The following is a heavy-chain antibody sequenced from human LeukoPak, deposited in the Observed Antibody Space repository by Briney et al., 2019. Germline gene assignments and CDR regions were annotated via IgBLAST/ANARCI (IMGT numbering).Heavy chain of an antibody. J-gene: IGHJ3*02. CDR3: AREARDYYDSSGYYSAFDI. CDR1: GYTFTSYD. CDR2: MNPNSGNT. D-gene: IGHD3-22*01. Sequence: ASVTVSCKASGYTFTSYDINWVRQATGQGLEWMGWMNPNSGNTGYAQKFQGRVTITRNTSISTAYMELSSLRSEDTAVYYCAREARDYYDSSGYYSAFDIWGQGTMVTVSS. V-gene: IGHV1-8*01.